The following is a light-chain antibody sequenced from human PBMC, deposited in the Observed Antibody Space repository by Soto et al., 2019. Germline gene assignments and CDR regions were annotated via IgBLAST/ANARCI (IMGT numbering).Light chain of an antibody. Sequence: DIQMTQSPSSLSASVGGRVTITCRASQDISNFLAWYQQKPGEPPQLLIYAASSLQSGVPSRFSGSGSGTDFTLTISSLQPEDFATYYCQQANSFPLTFGGGTKVDIK. J-gene: IGKJ4*01. CDR1: QDISNF. CDR3: QQANSFPLT. V-gene: IGKV1-12*01. CDR2: AAS.